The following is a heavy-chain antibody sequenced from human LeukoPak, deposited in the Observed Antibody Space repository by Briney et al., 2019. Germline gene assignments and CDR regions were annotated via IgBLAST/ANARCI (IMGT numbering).Heavy chain of an antibody. CDR2: IRSGAYT. V-gene: IGHV3-23*01. CDR3: ARISVVSRSGPLDY. Sequence: GGSLRLSCAASGFTFGDYAVIWVRQAPGKGLEWVSTIRSGAYTYYADSVKGRLSISRDNSKNTLYLEMNGLRAEDAAVYYCARISVVSRSGPLDYWGQGTLVTVSS. CDR1: GFTFGDYA. D-gene: IGHD3-10*01. J-gene: IGHJ4*02.